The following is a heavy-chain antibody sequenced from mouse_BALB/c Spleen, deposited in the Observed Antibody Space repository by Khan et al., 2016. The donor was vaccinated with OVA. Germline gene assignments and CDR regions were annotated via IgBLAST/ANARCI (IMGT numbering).Heavy chain of an antibody. Sequence: QVQLQQPGAELVRPGASVKLSCKASGYSFTSYWMNWVKQRPGQGLEWIGLIHPSASETRLNQKFKDKATLTVDKSTNTAYMQLSSPTAEYSAVYYCALNWDENDYFDDWGQGSTLTVSS. V-gene: IGHV1S82*01. J-gene: IGHJ2*01. CDR2: IHPSASET. CDR1: GYSFTSYW. D-gene: IGHD4-1*01. CDR3: ALNWDENDYFDD.